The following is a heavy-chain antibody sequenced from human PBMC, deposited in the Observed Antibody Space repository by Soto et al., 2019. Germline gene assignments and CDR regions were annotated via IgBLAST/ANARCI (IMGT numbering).Heavy chain of an antibody. Sequence: GGSLRLSCAASGFTFSSYSMNWVRQAPGKGLEWVSYISSSSSTIYYADSVKGRFTISGDNAKNSLYLQMNSLRDEDTAVYYCARDAIRIHYYYGMDVWGQGTTVTVSS. CDR3: ARDAIRIHYYYGMDV. V-gene: IGHV3-48*02. CDR1: GFTFSSYS. CDR2: ISSSSSTI. J-gene: IGHJ6*02. D-gene: IGHD1-20*01.